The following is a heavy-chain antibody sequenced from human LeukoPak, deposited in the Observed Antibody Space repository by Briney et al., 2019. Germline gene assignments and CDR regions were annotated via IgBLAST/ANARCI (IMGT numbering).Heavy chain of an antibody. D-gene: IGHD5-18*01. CDR2: IYYSGST. V-gene: IGHV4-59*12. CDR1: GGSISSYY. Sequence: MSSETLSLTCTVSGGSISSYYWSWIRQPPGKGLEWIGCIYYSGSTNYNPSLKSRVTISVDTSKNQFSLKLTSVTAADTAVYYCAEGASGYNYGNDAFDIWGQGTMVTVSS. J-gene: IGHJ3*02. CDR3: AEGASGYNYGNDAFDI.